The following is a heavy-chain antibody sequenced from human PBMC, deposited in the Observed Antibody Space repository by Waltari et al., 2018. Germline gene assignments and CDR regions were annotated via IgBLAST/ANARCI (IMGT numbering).Heavy chain of an antibody. CDR3: ARVPYPYNWFDP. CDR1: GFTFIDHY. D-gene: IGHD2-21*01. CDR2: TRNKANSYTT. J-gene: IGHJ5*02. Sequence: EVQLVESGGGLVQPGGSLRLSCAASGFTFIDHYMDWVRQAPGKGLEWVGRTRNKANSYTTEYAASVKGRFTISRDDSKNSLYLQMNSLKTEDTAVYYCARVPYPYNWFDPWGQGTLVTVSS. V-gene: IGHV3-72*01.